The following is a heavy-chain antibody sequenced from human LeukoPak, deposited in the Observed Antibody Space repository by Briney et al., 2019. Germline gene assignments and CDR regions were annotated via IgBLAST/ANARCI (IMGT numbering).Heavy chain of an antibody. CDR3: AKIKGMITFGGVIVY. CDR2: ISGNGGST. D-gene: IGHD3-16*02. J-gene: IGHJ4*02. Sequence: PGGSLRLSCAASGFTFSSYAMSWVRQAPGKGLEWVSAISGNGGSTYYADSVKGRFTISRDNSKNTLYLQMNSLRAGDTAVYYCAKIKGMITFGGVIVYWGQGTLVTVSS. CDR1: GFTFSSYA. V-gene: IGHV3-23*01.